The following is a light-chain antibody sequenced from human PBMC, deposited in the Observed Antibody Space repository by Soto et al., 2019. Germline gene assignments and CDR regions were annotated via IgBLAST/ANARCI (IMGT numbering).Light chain of an antibody. Sequence: DIVMTQSPLSLPVTPGEPASISCRSSQSLLHSNGYNYLDWYLQKPGQSLQLLISLGSNRASGVHDRFSGSGSGTDFTLKISRVEAEDVGVYYCMQALQTPFTFGPGTKVDIK. CDR3: MQALQTPFT. CDR2: LGS. J-gene: IGKJ3*01. CDR1: QSLLHSNGYNY. V-gene: IGKV2-28*01.